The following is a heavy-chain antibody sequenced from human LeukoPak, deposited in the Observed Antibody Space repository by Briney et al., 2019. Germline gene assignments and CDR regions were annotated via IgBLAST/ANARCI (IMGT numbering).Heavy chain of an antibody. D-gene: IGHD4-23*01. J-gene: IGHJ3*02. V-gene: IGHV4-4*07. CDR2: VYASGST. Sequence: VTLSLTCTVSGGSISSYYWSWIRQPAGKGLEWIGRVYASGSTVYNPSLKSRVTMSVDTSKNQFSLKLTSMTAADTAVYYCARADYGGRWNDVFDIWGQGTTVTVSS. CDR1: GGSISSYY. CDR3: ARADYGGRWNDVFDI.